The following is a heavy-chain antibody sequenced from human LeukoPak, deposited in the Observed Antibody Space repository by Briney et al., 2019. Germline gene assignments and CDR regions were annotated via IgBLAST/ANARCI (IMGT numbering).Heavy chain of an antibody. D-gene: IGHD3-22*01. CDR1: GGSLSSYY. CDR3: AATYYYDSSGAFDI. J-gene: IGHJ3*02. V-gene: IGHV4-59*08. CDR2: IYYSGST. Sequence: SETLSLTCTVSGGSLSSYYWSWLRQPPGKGLEWIGYIYYSGSTNYNPSLKSRVTISVDTSKNQFSLKLSSVTAADTAVYYCAATYYYDSSGAFDIWGQGTMVTVSS.